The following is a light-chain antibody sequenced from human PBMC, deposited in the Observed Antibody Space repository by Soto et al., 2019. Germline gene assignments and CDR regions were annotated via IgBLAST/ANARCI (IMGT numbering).Light chain of an antibody. CDR2: DVS. Sequence: QSVLTQPASVSGSPGQSITISCTGTSSDVGDYNYVSWFQQHPGKAPKLMIYDVSNRPSGVSNRFSGSKSGNTAFLTISGLQAEDEADYYCSSYASSSTLDVFGTGTKLTVL. J-gene: IGLJ1*01. CDR3: SSYASSSTLDV. V-gene: IGLV2-14*03. CDR1: SSDVGDYNY.